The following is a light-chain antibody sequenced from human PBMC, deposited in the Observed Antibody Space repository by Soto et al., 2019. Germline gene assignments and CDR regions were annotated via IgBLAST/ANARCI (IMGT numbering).Light chain of an antibody. V-gene: IGKV3-20*01. J-gene: IGKJ4*01. Sequence: EIVLTQSPGTLSLSPGERATLSCRASQTITSSSLAWYQQRPGQAPRLLIYGASIRATGIPDEFSGGGSGTDFTLTISRLQPEDFAVYYCQQYSSSPRTFGGGTKVEVK. CDR1: QTITSSS. CDR3: QQYSSSPRT. CDR2: GAS.